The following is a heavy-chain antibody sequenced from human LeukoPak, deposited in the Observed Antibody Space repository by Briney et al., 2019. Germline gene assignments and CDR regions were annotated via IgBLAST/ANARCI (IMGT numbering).Heavy chain of an antibody. CDR1: GGAISSGSYY. CDR3: ARSSEGRYYYDSSGFSYYYYYMDV. V-gene: IGHV4-61*02. Sequence: PSEALSLTCTVSGGAISSGSYYWSWIRQPAGKGLEWIGRFYTSGSTNYNPSLRSRVTISVDTSKNQFSLKLSSVTAADTAVYYCARSSEGRYYYDSSGFSYYYYYMDVWGKGTTVTISS. J-gene: IGHJ6*03. CDR2: FYTSGST. D-gene: IGHD3-22*01.